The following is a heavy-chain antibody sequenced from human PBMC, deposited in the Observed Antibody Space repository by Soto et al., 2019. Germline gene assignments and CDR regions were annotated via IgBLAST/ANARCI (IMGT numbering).Heavy chain of an antibody. V-gene: IGHV3-23*01. J-gene: IGHJ6*02. Sequence: GGSLRLSCAASGFTFSSYAMSWVRQAPGKGLEWVSAISGSGGSTYYADSVKGRFTISRDNSKNTLYLQMNSLRAEDTAVYYCAKGQHSSSWAYGMDVWGQGTTVTVSS. CDR2: ISGSGGST. CDR1: GFTFSSYA. D-gene: IGHD6-13*01. CDR3: AKGQHSSSWAYGMDV.